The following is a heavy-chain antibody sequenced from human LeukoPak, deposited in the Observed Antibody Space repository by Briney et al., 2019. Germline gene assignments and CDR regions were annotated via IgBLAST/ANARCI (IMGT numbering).Heavy chain of an antibody. Sequence: PGGPLRLSCAASGFTLSRYAMSGVRRATGKALEGDSPISSNGGGTFCAVSVKGQFTISRDNSKNTLYLQMNSLRAEDTAVYYCARGQCSSPSCRYFDYWGQGTLVTVSS. D-gene: IGHD2-2*01. CDR2: ISSNGGGT. CDR3: ARGQCSSPSCRYFDY. V-gene: IGHV3-23*01. CDR1: GFTLSRYA. J-gene: IGHJ4*02.